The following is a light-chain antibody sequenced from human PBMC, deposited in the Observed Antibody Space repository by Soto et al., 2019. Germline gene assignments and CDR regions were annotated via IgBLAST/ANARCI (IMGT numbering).Light chain of an antibody. CDR2: GAY. CDR3: QQYNNWPTWT. Sequence: ETVMTQSPATLSLSPGDRATLSCRASRSVGTSLAWYQQRPGQPPRLIIFGAYARVADVPARFSGRGSETDFTLTISSLQSEDFAIYYCQQYNNWPTWTFGQGTKVDI. V-gene: IGKV3-15*01. CDR1: RSVGTS. J-gene: IGKJ1*01.